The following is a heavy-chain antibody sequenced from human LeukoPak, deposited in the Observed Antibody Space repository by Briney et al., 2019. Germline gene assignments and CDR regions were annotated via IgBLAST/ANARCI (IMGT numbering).Heavy chain of an antibody. CDR2: IDWDDDK. CDR3: ARIRSDSSGYYPLDY. V-gene: IGHV2-70*20. CDR1: GFSLSTSGMC. Sequence: SGPALVKPTQTLTLTCTFSGFSLSTSGMCVSWVRQPPGKALEWLVLIDWDDDKYYSTSLKTRLTISKDTSKNQVVLTMTNMDPVDTATYYCARIRSDSSGYYPLDYWGQGTLVTVSS. J-gene: IGHJ4*02. D-gene: IGHD3-22*01.